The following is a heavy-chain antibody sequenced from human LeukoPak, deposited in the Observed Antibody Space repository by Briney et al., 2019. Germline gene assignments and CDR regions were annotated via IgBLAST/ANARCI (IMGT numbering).Heavy chain of an antibody. CDR3: ARAPRPFDNSDYYFDY. Sequence: GGSLRLSCAASGITVSYNFMSWVRQAPGKGLEWVSVIYSDSSADYADSVKGRFTISRDDAKNTLYLQMNSLRVGDTAVYYCARAPRPFDNSDYYFDYWGQGSLVTVSS. CDR1: GITVSYNF. V-gene: IGHV3-53*01. CDR2: IYSDSSA. D-gene: IGHD6-25*01. J-gene: IGHJ4*02.